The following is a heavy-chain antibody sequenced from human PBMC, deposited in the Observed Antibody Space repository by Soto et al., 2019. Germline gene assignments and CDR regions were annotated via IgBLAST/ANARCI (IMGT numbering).Heavy chain of an antibody. D-gene: IGHD5-18*01. J-gene: IGHJ4*02. CDR1: GGSFSGYY. CDR3: ARVARDTAMEFDYFDY. Sequence: SETLSLTCAVYGGSFSGYYWSWIRQPPGKGLEWIGEINHSGSTNYNPSLKSRVTISVDTSKNQFSLKLSSVTAADTAVYYCARVARDTAMEFDYFDYWGQGTLVTVSS. CDR2: INHSGST. V-gene: IGHV4-34*01.